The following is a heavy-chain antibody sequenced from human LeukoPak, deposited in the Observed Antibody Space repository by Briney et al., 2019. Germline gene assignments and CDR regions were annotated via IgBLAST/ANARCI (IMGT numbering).Heavy chain of an antibody. CDR3: ARQSRQLLWNWFDP. D-gene: IGHD2-2*01. J-gene: IGHJ5*02. V-gene: IGHV4-61*02. CDR2: IYTSGST. CDR1: GGSISSGSYY. Sequence: PSETLSLTCTVSGGSISSGSYYWSWIRQPAGKGLEWIGRIYTSGSTNYNPSLKSRVTISVDTSKNQFSLKLSSVTAADTAVYYCARQSRQLLWNWFDPWGQGTLVTVSS.